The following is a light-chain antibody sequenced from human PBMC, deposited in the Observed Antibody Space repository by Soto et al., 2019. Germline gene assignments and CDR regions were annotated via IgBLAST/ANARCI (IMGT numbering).Light chain of an antibody. CDR1: QSVSSY. CDR3: QQRSNWPRT. V-gene: IGKV3-11*01. J-gene: IGKJ3*01. CDR2: DAS. Sequence: EIVLTQSPATLSLSPGERATLSCRACQSVSSYLAWYQQRPGQAPRLLIYDASNRATGIPARFSGSGSGTDFTLTISSLEPEDCAVYYCQQRSNWPRTFGPGTKVDIK.